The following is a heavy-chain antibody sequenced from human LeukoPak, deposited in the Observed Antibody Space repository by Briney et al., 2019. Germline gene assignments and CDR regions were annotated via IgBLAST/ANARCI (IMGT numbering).Heavy chain of an antibody. CDR1: GFIFISYE. D-gene: IGHD5-24*01. J-gene: IGHJ1*01. CDR2: ISRSGDTI. CDR3: ARVSGETITTAEYFQH. V-gene: IGHV3-48*03. Sequence: GGSLRLSCAASGFIFISYEMNWVRQAPGKGLEWVSYISRSGDTIYYADSVKGRFTISGDNAKNSLYLQMDSLRAEDTAVYYCARVSGETITTAEYFQHWGQGTLVTVSS.